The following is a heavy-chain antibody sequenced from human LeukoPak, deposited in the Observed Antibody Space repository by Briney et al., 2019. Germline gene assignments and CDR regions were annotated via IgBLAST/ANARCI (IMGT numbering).Heavy chain of an antibody. D-gene: IGHD3-3*01. J-gene: IGHJ3*02. Sequence: PSETLSLTCTVSGGSISSGDYYWSWIRQPPGKGLEWIGYIYYSGSTYYNPSLKSRVTISVDTSKNQFSLKLSSVTAADTAVYYCARDGTHLRPPTPADAFDIWGQGTMVTVSS. CDR3: ARDGTHLRPPTPADAFDI. CDR2: IYYSGST. V-gene: IGHV4-30-4*08. CDR1: GGSISSGDYY.